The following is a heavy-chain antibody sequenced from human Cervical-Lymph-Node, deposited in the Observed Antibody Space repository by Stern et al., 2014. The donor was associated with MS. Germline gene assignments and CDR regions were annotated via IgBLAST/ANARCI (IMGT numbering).Heavy chain of an antibody. V-gene: IGHV1-3*01. CDR1: GYTFITYA. CDR2: INGADGKI. CDR3: ARATHYSGAYTMDY. Sequence: QVQLGQSGAELKKPGASVKVSCKASGYTFITYAMHWVRQAPGQRLEWMGWINGADGKIEQSRKFRGRVTMTRDRSASTVYMELSSLTSEDTAVYYCARATHYSGAYTMDYWGQGTLVTVSS. D-gene: IGHD1-26*01. J-gene: IGHJ4*02.